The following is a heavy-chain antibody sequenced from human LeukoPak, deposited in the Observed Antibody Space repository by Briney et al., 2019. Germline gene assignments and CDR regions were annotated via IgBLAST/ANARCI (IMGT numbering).Heavy chain of an antibody. J-gene: IGHJ4*02. V-gene: IGHV1-18*01. CDR2: ISAYNGNT. CDR1: GYTFTSYG. CDR3: ARVTSSYCSGGSCYRLSY. D-gene: IGHD2-15*01. Sequence: ASVKVSCKASGYTFTSYGISWVRQAPGQGLEWMGWISAYNGNTNYVQKLQGRVTMTTDTPTSTAYMELRSLRSDDTAVYYCARVTSSYCSGGSCYRLSYWGQGTLVTVSS.